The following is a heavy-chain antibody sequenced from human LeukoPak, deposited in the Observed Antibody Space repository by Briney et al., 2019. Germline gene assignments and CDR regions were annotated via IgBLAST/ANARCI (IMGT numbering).Heavy chain of an antibody. J-gene: IGHJ6*03. CDR2: IIPIFGTA. CDR1: GYTFSKYY. D-gene: IGHD3-10*01. V-gene: IGHV1-69*05. CDR3: ARVLVRGYYYYYYMDV. Sequence: ASVKVSCKASGYTFSKYYMHWVRQAPGQGLEWMGGIIPIFGTANYAQKFQGRVTITTDESTSTAYMELSSLRSEDTAVYYCARVLVRGYYYYYYMDVWGKGTTVTVSS.